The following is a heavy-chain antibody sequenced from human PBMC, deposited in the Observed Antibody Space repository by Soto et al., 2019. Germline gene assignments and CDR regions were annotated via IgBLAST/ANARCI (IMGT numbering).Heavy chain of an antibody. CDR3: AREAPGDYDNSGYYYDVELDS. CDR2: ISTYNGRT. Sequence: ASVKVSCKASGYTFSTYGISWVRQAPGQGLEWMGWISTYNGRTNYAQKFQGRVTMTTDTSTTTAYMELRSLGSDDTAVYYCAREAPGDYDNSGYYYDVELDSWGQGTLVTVSS. J-gene: IGHJ4*02. CDR1: GYTFSTYG. V-gene: IGHV1-18*01. D-gene: IGHD3-22*01.